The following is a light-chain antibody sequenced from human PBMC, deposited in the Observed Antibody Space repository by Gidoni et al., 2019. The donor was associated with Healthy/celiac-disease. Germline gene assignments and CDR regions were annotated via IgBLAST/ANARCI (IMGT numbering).Light chain of an antibody. V-gene: IGKV3-11*01. J-gene: IGKJ4*01. CDR3: QQRSNWRLT. CDR1: QSVSSY. CDR2: DAS. Sequence: EIVSTHSPATLSWSPGERATLSCRASQSVSSYLAWYQQKPGQAPRLLIYDASNRATGIPARFSGSGSGTDFTLTISSLEPEDFAVYYCQQRSNWRLTFXGXTKVEIK.